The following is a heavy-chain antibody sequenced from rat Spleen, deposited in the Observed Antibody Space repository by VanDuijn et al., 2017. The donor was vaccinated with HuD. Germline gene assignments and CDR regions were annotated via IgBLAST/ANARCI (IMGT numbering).Heavy chain of an antibody. CDR2: INYDGTST. CDR1: GFTFSNYG. D-gene: IGHD1-6*01. V-gene: IGHV5-29*01. Sequence: EVQLVESGGGLVWSGRSLKLSCAASGFTFSNYGMAWVCQAPTKGLEWVATINYDGTSTYYRDSVKGRFTISRDNAKSTLYLQVDSLRSEDTATYYCTTWDYYDNRFDYWGQGVMVTVSS. CDR3: TTWDYYDNRFDY. J-gene: IGHJ2*01.